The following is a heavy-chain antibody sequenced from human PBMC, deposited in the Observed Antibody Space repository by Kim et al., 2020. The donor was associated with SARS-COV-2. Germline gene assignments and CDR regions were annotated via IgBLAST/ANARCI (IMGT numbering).Heavy chain of an antibody. Sequence: SETLSLTCAVSGGSISSGGYSWSWIRQPPGKGLEWIGYIYHSGSTYYNPSLKSRVTISVDRSKNQFSLKLSSVTAADTAVYYCARGGIAAAGTSWYFDLWGRGTLVTVSS. V-gene: IGHV4-30-2*01. D-gene: IGHD6-13*01. J-gene: IGHJ2*01. CDR3: ARGGIAAAGTSWYFDL. CDR1: GGSISSGGYS. CDR2: IYHSGST.